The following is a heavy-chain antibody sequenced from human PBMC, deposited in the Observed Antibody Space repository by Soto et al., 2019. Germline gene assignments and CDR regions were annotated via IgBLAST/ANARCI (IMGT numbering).Heavy chain of an antibody. J-gene: IGHJ5*02. CDR2: ISAYNGNT. D-gene: IGHD3-10*01. CDR1: GYTFTNYG. Sequence: VKVSCKASGYTFTNYGISWVRQAPGQGLEWMGWISAYNGNTKYAQKLQGRVTMTTDTSTSTAYMELRSLRSDDTAVYYCARGVGSGSYYNQYNWFDPWGQGTLVTVPQ. V-gene: IGHV1-18*01. CDR3: ARGVGSGSYYNQYNWFDP.